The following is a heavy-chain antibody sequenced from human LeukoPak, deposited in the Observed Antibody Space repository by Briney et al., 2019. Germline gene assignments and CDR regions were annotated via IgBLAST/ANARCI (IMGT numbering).Heavy chain of an antibody. CDR2: ISYSGST. CDR1: GASISSYY. J-gene: IGHJ4*02. Sequence: SETLSLTCTVSGASISSYYWSWIRQPPGKGLEWIGYISYSGSTNYNPSLKSRVTISADTSKNQVSLTLSSVTAADTAVYYCVRHPELYFFDYWGQGTLVTVSS. D-gene: IGHD3-10*01. CDR3: VRHPELYFFDY. V-gene: IGHV4-59*08.